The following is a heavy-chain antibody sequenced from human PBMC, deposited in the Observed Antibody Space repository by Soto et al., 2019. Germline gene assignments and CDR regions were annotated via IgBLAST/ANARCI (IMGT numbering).Heavy chain of an antibody. D-gene: IGHD3-10*01. CDR3: ASGGPDYGAASLDY. J-gene: IGHJ4*02. V-gene: IGHV1-18*01. CDR1: GYTFTNKS. CDR2: ISAYNGNT. Sequence: LCCKECGYTFTNKSSSSLRQALGQGLEWMGWISAYNGNTNYAQKLQGRVTMTTDTSTSTAYMELRSLRSDDTAVYYCASGGPDYGAASLDYWGQGTLVPVSS.